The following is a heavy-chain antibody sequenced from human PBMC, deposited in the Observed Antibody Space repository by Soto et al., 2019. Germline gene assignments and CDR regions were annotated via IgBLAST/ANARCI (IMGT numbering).Heavy chain of an antibody. D-gene: IGHD3-10*01. CDR1: GGSISSCDYY. J-gene: IGHJ6*03. Sequence: PSETLSLTCTVSGGSISSCDYYWGWIRQHPGKGLEWIGYIYYSGSTYYNPSLKSRVTISVDTSKNQFSLKLSSVTAADTAVYYCARETLLWFGELAPNYYYYMDVWGKGTTVTVSS. CDR3: ARETLLWFGELAPNYYYYMDV. CDR2: IYYSGST. V-gene: IGHV4-31*03.